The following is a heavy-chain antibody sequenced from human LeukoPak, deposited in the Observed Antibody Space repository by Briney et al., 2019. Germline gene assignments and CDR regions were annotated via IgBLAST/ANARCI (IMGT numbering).Heavy chain of an antibody. D-gene: IGHD2-21*01. CDR3: VREAGYCASVCLKSNWFDP. J-gene: IGHJ5*02. CDR1: GFLFSNHA. V-gene: IGHV3-23*01. Sequence: GGSLRLSCAASGFLFSNHAISWARHPPGEGLEWVSAISNGKTYYADSVRGRFTISRDDSKNMVYLQMNSLRDEDTALYYCVREAGYCASVCLKSNWFDPWGQGTLVTVSS. CDR2: ISNGKT.